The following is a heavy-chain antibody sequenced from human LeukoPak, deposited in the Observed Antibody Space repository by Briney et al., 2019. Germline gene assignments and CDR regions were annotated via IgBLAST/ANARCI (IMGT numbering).Heavy chain of an antibody. V-gene: IGHV3-64*01. D-gene: IGHD4-17*01. J-gene: IGHJ6*02. CDR3: AKAALGGDYGGMDV. CDR2: ISSNGGST. CDR1: GFTFSSYA. Sequence: GGSLRLSCAASGFTFSSYAMHWVRQAPGKGLEYVSAISSNGGSTYYANSVKGRFTISRDNAKNSLYLQMNSLRAEDTALYYCAKAALGGDYGGMDVWGQGTTVTVSS.